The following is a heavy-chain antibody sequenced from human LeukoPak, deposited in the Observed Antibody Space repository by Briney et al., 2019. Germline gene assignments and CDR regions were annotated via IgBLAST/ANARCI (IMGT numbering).Heavy chain of an antibody. CDR2: INPNSGGT. CDR1: GYTFTGYY. V-gene: IGHV1-2*02. D-gene: IGHD5-18*01. J-gene: IGHJ4*02. CDR3: ASRGYSYGYYFDY. Sequence: ASVTVSCKASGYTFTGYYMHWVRQAPGQGLEWMGWINPNSGGTNYAQKFQGRVTMTRDTSISTAYMELSRLRSDDTAVYYCASRGYSYGYYFDYWGQGTLVTVSS.